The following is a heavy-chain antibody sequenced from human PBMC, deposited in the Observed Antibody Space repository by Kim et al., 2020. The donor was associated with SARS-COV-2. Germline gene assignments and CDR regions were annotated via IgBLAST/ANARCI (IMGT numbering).Heavy chain of an antibody. J-gene: IGHJ4*02. CDR3: ARGQPLDY. CDR1: GGSIRSGGKF. Sequence: SETRSLTCSVSGGSIRSGGKFWTWIRQHPAKGLEWIGYISYSGNSHYSPSRRSLVSISLQTSENQFSLELTSLTAADTAVYYCARGQPLDYWGQGILVTVSS. D-gene: IGHD2-2*01. V-gene: IGHV4-31*01. CDR2: ISYSGNS.